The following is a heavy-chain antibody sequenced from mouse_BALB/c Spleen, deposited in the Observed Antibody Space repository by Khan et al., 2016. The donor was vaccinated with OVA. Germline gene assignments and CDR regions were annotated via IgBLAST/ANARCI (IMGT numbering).Heavy chain of an antibody. Sequence: QVRLQQSGAELARPGASVKLSCKASGYTFTDFYINWVKQRTGLGLEWIGEISPGSGDTFYNERFKDKATLNVDKSSNTAYMQLSRLTSEDSAVYYCARGGYGSPFAYWGQGTLVTVSA. CDR3: ARGGYGSPFAY. D-gene: IGHD1-1*01. CDR2: ISPGSGDT. CDR1: GYTFTDFY. J-gene: IGHJ3*01. V-gene: IGHV1-77*01.